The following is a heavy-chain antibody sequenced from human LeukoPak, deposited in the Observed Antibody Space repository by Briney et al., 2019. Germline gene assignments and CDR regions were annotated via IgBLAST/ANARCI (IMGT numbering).Heavy chain of an antibody. CDR2: IYSGGST. V-gene: IGHV3-53*01. Sequence: GGSLRLSCAASGFTVSSNYMSWVRQAPGKGLEWVSVIYSGGSTYYADSVKGRFTISRDNSKNTLYLQMNSLRAEDTAVYCCARENVDTAMVYFDYWGQGTLVTVSS. CDR3: ARENVDTAMVYFDY. CDR1: GFTVSSNY. J-gene: IGHJ4*02. D-gene: IGHD5-18*01.